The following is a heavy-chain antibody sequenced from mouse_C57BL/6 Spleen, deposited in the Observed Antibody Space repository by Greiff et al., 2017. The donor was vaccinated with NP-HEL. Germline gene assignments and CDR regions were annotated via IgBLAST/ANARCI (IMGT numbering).Heavy chain of an antibody. CDR1: GYTFTSYW. CDR3: ARGGAHYYGSSYEGAMDY. D-gene: IGHD1-1*01. CDR2: IYPGSGST. J-gene: IGHJ4*01. Sequence: VQLQQPGAELVKPGASVKMSCKASGYTFTSYWITWVKQRPGQGLEWIGDIYPGSGSTNYNEKFKSKATLTVDTSSSTAYMQLSSLTSEDSAVYYCARGGAHYYGSSYEGAMDYWGQGTSVTVSS. V-gene: IGHV1-55*01.